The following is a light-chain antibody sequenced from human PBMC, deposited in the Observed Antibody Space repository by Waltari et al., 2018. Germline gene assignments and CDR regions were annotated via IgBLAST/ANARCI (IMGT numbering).Light chain of an antibody. V-gene: IGKV3-15*01. Sequence: EIVMTQSPATLSVSPGERATLSCRANPTVIRNLAWYQQKPGQAPRLLIYGASTRATGIPARFSASGSGTEFTLTISALQSEDFAVYYCQQYQNWPRTFGQGTKVEIK. CDR3: QQYQNWPRT. CDR1: PTVIRN. J-gene: IGKJ1*01. CDR2: GAS.